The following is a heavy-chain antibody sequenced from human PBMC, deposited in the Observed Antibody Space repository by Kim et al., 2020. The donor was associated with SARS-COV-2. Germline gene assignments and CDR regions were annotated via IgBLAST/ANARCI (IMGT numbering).Heavy chain of an antibody. Sequence: SETLSLTCAVYGGSFSGYYWSWIRQPPGKGLEWIGEINHSGSTNYNPSLKSRVTISVDTSKNQFSLKLSSVTAADTAVYYCARGKIGAYCGGDCYSKLGTYYYYYGMDVWGQGTTVTVSS. CDR2: INHSGST. CDR1: GGSFSGYY. J-gene: IGHJ6*02. CDR3: ARGKIGAYCGGDCYSKLGTYYYYYGMDV. V-gene: IGHV4-34*01. D-gene: IGHD2-21*02.